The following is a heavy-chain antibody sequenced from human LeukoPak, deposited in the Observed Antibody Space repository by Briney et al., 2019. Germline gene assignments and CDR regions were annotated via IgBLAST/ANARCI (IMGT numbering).Heavy chain of an antibody. CDR3: ARVVWVVDDILTGYYKEWFDP. Sequence: GASVKVSCKASGYTFTSYDINWVRQATGQGLEWVGWMNPNSGNTGYAQKFQGRVTMTRNTSISTAYMELSSLRSEDTAVYYCARVVWVVDDILTGYYKEWFDPWGQGTLVTVSS. D-gene: IGHD3-9*01. V-gene: IGHV1-8*01. CDR2: MNPNSGNT. J-gene: IGHJ5*02. CDR1: GYTFTSYD.